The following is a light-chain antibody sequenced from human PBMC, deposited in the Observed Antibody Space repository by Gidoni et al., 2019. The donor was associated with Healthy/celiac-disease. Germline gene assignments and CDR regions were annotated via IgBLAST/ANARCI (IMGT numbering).Light chain of an antibody. J-gene: IGLJ2*01. Sequence: SALTQPASVSRSPGQSITISCTGTSSDVGGYNYVSWYQQHPGKAPKLMIYDVSNRPSGVSNRFSGSKSGNTASLTISGLQAEDEADYYCSSYTSSSTYVVFGGGTKLTVL. V-gene: IGLV2-14*03. CDR2: DVS. CDR3: SSYTSSSTYVV. CDR1: SSDVGGYNY.